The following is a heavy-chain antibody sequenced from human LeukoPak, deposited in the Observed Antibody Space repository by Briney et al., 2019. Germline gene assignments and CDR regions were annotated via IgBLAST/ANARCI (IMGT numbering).Heavy chain of an antibody. Sequence: PGGSLRLSCAASGFTFRSYWMPWVRHAPGKGLEWVSRVIRDGSFTNYADSVKGRFTISRDNAKNTLYLQMSSLRAEDTAVYFCVRDGDDFNFDYWGQGSLATVSS. V-gene: IGHV3-74*01. CDR3: VRDGDDFNFDY. CDR1: GFTFRSYW. D-gene: IGHD5-24*01. CDR2: VIRDGSFT. J-gene: IGHJ4*02.